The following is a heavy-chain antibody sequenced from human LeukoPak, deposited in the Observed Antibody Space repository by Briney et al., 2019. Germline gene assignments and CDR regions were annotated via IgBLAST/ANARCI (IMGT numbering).Heavy chain of an antibody. CDR3: ARSLAAVTTGASY. J-gene: IGHJ4*02. V-gene: IGHV1-46*02. CDR1: GYTFNTYY. D-gene: IGHD4-17*01. CDR2: INPSGSST. Sequence: ASVKVSCKASGYTFNTYYMHWVRQAPGQGLEWMGVINPSGSSTSYAQKFQGRVTMTRDTSTSTVYMELSSLSSDDTAVYYCARSLAAVTTGASYWGQGTLVTVSS.